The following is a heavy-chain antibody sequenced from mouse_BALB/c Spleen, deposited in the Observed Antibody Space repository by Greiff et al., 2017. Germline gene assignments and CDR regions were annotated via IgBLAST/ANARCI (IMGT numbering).Heavy chain of an antibody. Sequence: QVQLQQSAAELARPGASVKMSCKASGYTFTSYTMHWVKQRPGHGLEWIGYINPSSGYTEYNQKFKDKTTLTADKSSSTAYMQLSSLTSEDSAVYYCARSYTEAMDYWGQGTSVTVSS. CDR2: INPSSGYT. V-gene: IGHV1-4*02. CDR3: ARSYTEAMDY. CDR1: GYTFTSYT. D-gene: IGHD1-1*01. J-gene: IGHJ4*01.